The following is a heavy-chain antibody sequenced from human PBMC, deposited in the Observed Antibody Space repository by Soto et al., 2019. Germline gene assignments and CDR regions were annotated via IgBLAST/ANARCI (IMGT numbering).Heavy chain of an antibody. CDR2: IYYSGST. CDR1: GGSISSGGYY. V-gene: IGHV4-31*03. J-gene: IGHJ5*02. Sequence: SETLSLTCTVSGGSISSGGYYWSWIRQHPGKGLEWIGYIYYSGSTYYNPSLKSRVTISVDTSKNQFSLRLSSVTAADTAVYYCARTFGVDKFDPWGQGTLVTVSS. CDR3: ARTFGVDKFDP. D-gene: IGHD3-3*01.